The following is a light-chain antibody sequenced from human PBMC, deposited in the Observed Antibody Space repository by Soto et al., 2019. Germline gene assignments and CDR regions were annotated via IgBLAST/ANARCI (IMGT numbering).Light chain of an antibody. J-gene: IGLJ2*01. Sequence: QSALTQPPSASGSPGQSVTISCTGTSSDVGGYNYVSWYQQHPGKDPKLKIYEVSKRPSGVPDRFSGSKSGNTASLTVSGLQAEDEADYYCSSYAGSNNRVVFGGGTKLTVL. V-gene: IGLV2-8*01. CDR3: SSYAGSNNRVV. CDR1: SSDVGGYNY. CDR2: EVS.